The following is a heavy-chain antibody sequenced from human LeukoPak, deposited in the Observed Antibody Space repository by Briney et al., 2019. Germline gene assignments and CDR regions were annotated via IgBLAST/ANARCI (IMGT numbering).Heavy chain of an antibody. D-gene: IGHD1-14*01. CDR1: GFTFSSYT. V-gene: IGHV3-21*01. Sequence: AGSLRLSCAASGFTFSSYTMSWVREAPGKGLEWVSSISSSINYIYHADSVKGRFTTSRDDAQNSVYLQMNSLKDEDTAVYYCARSRTSSPYDKNLNFWGQGTLVIVSS. CDR2: ISSSINYI. CDR3: ARSRTSSPYDKNLNF. J-gene: IGHJ4*02.